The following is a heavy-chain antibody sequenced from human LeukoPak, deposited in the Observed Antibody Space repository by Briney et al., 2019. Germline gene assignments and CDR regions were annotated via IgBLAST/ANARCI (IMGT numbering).Heavy chain of an antibody. CDR1: GGSISNYY. Sequence: PSETLSLTCTVSGGSISNYYWSWIRQPAGKGLEWIGRIYTSGSTNYNPSLKSRVTMSVDTSKNQFSLKLSSVTAADTAVYYCASDRYCSSTSCFVDWFDPWGQGTLVTVSS. CDR2: IYTSGST. D-gene: IGHD2-2*01. J-gene: IGHJ5*02. V-gene: IGHV4-4*07. CDR3: ASDRYCSSTSCFVDWFDP.